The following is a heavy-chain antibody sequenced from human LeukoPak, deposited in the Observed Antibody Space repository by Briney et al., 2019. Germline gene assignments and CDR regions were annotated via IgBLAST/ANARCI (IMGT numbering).Heavy chain of an antibody. CDR3: AKDQGDYSSGWSIFDY. V-gene: IGHV3-23*01. J-gene: IGHJ4*02. D-gene: IGHD6-19*01. CDR1: GFTVSTYA. CDR2: ISGSGGRT. Sequence: GGSLRLSYAASGFTVSTYAMSWVRQAPGKGLEWVSGISGSGGRTYYADSVKGRFTISRDNSKNTLYLQMNRLRAEDTAVYYCAKDQGDYSSGWSIFDYWGQGSLVTVSS.